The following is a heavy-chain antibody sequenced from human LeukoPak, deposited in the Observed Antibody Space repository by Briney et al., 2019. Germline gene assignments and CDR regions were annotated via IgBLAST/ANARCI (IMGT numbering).Heavy chain of an antibody. CDR3: ARGLEAAGTDY. Sequence: GGSLRLSCAASGFTFSSYWMHWVRQVPGEGLVWVSRINSDGSSTDYADSVKGRFTISRDNAKNTLYLQMSSLRVEDTAVYYCARGLEAAGTDYWGQGTLVTVSS. J-gene: IGHJ4*02. CDR1: GFTFSSYW. V-gene: IGHV3-74*01. D-gene: IGHD6-13*01. CDR2: INSDGSST.